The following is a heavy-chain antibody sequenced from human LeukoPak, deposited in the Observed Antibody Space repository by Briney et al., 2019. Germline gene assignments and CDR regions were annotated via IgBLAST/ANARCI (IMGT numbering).Heavy chain of an antibody. D-gene: IGHD4-23*01. CDR1: GGSISSSY. Sequence: PSETLSLTCTVSGGSISSSYWSWIRQPPGKGLEWIGYVYHSGITNYSPSLKSRVTISVDTSKNQFSLNLNSVTAADTAVYYCARLPASGFGLTDTVVRMYYFDYWGQGTLVTVSS. CDR3: ARLPASGFGLTDTVVRMYYFDY. CDR2: VYHSGIT. J-gene: IGHJ4*02. V-gene: IGHV4-59*01.